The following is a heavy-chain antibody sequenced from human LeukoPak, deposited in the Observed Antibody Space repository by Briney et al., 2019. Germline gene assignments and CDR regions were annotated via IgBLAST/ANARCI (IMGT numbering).Heavy chain of an antibody. V-gene: IGHV4-39*01. J-gene: IGHJ4*02. CDR1: GGSLTTHY. CDR2: ISSSGKA. CDR3: ARFKGGTGFDY. D-gene: IGHD1-26*01. Sequence: SETLSLTCTVSGGSLTTHYWAWIRQPPGQGFEWIAAISSSGKAYYYPSLMSRVTISVDTSKNQFSLDVTSVTAADTGLFYCARFKGGTGFDYWGRGILVIVS.